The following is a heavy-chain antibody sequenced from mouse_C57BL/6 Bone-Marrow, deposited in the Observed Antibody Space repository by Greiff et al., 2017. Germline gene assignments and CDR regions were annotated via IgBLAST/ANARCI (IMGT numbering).Heavy chain of an antibody. Sequence: EVQLVEPGGGLVQPGGSLKLSCAASGFTFSDYGMAWVRQAPRQGPEWVAFISNFAYSIYYADTVTGRFTISRENAKNTLYLEMSSLRSEDTAMYYCGRQTAYYYYAMDYWGQGTSVTVSS. J-gene: IGHJ4*01. D-gene: IGHD4-1*01. V-gene: IGHV5-15*01. CDR2: ISNFAYSI. CDR1: GFTFSDYG. CDR3: GRQTAYYYYAMDY.